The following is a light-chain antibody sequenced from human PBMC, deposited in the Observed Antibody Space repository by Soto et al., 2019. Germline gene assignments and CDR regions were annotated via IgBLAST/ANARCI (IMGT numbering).Light chain of an antibody. V-gene: IGLV1-44*01. CDR2: SNN. J-gene: IGLJ2*01. CDR1: SSNIGSNT. CDR3: AAWDDSLNGHVV. Sequence: QSVLTQPPSASGTPGQRVTISCSGRSSNIGSNTVNWYQQLPGTAPKLLIYSNNQRPSGVPDRFSGSKSGTSASLAISGLQSEDEAEYYCAAWDDSLNGHVVFGGGTKLTVL.